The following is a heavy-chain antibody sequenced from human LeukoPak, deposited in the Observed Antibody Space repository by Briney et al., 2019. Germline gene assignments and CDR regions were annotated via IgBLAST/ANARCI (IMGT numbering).Heavy chain of an antibody. D-gene: IGHD4-17*01. CDR3: AKTYGHFDD. CDR1: GFTFTSYT. J-gene: IGHJ4*02. Sequence: GGSLRLFWAASGFTFTSYTMNGVRQAPGKGREWVSSNTSSSSYIYYADSVKGRFTISRDNAKNSLYLQMTSLRVEDTAVYYCAKTYGHFDDWGQGTLVTVSS. CDR2: NTSSSSYI. V-gene: IGHV3-21*01.